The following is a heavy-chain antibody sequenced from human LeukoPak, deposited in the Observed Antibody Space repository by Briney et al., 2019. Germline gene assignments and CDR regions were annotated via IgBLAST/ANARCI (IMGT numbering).Heavy chain of an antibody. J-gene: IGHJ4*02. CDR2: INTYNGNT. Sequence: ASVKVSCKASGYTFTSYGISWVRQAPGQGLEWVGWINTYNGNTKYTQRLQGRVTVTTDTSTSTAYMESRSLRSDDTAVYYCAIDYGHFPVGDYWGQGTLVTVSS. CDR3: AIDYGHFPVGDY. V-gene: IGHV1-18*04. D-gene: IGHD4-17*01. CDR1: GYTFTSYG.